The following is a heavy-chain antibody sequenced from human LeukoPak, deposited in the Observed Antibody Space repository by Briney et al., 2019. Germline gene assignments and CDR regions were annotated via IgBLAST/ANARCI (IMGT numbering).Heavy chain of an antibody. CDR1: GGTFSSYA. CDR2: IIPIFGTA. J-gene: IGHJ5*02. V-gene: IGHV1-69*05. CDR3: ARDQARRGGGVANWFDP. D-gene: IGHD3-16*01. Sequence: GASVKVSCKASGGTFSSYAIGWVRQAPGQGLELMGRIIPIFGTANYDQKYQGRVTITTNETTSISYIELSSLGSEDTAVYYCARDQARRGGGVANWFDPWGQGTLVTVSS.